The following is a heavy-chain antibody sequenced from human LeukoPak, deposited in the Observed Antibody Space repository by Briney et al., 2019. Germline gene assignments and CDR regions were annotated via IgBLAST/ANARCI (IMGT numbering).Heavy chain of an antibody. D-gene: IGHD6-13*01. CDR2: IIPIFGTA. Sequence: SVKVSCKASGVTFSSYAISWVRQAPGQGLEWMGGIIPIFGTANYAQKFKGRVRITADESTSTAYLELSRLRSEDTAGYYCSSRNSCSPDAFDIWGQGTMVTVSS. J-gene: IGHJ3*02. V-gene: IGHV1-69*01. CDR1: GVTFSSYA. CDR3: SSRNSCSPDAFDI.